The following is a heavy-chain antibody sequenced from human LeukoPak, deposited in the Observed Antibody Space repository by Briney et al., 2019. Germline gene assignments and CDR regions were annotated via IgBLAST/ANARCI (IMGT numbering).Heavy chain of an antibody. CDR3: ARTNIAAAGTFYY. J-gene: IGHJ4*02. CDR2: ISSSGSTI. CDR1: GFTFSSYE. D-gene: IGHD6-13*01. V-gene: IGHV3-48*03. Sequence: GGSLTLSCAAYGFTFSSYEMNWVRQAPGKGLEWVSYISSSGSTIYYADSVKGRFTISRDNAKNSLYLQMNSLRAEDTAVYYCARTNIAAAGTFYYWGQGTLVTVSS.